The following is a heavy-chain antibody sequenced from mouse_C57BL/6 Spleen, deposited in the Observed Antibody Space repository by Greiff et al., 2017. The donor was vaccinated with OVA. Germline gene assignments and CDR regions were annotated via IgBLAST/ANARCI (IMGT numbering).Heavy chain of an antibody. V-gene: IGHV1-54*01. D-gene: IGHD2-12*01. CDR3: ARLRRDYAMDY. Sequence: QVQLQQSGAELVRPGTSVKVSCKASGYAFTNYLIEWVKQRPGQGLEWIGVINPGSGGTNYNEKFKGRSPLTADNSSSTAYMQLSSLTSEDSAVYFCARLRRDYAMDYWGQGTSVTVSS. CDR2: INPGSGGT. J-gene: IGHJ4*01. CDR1: GYAFTNYL.